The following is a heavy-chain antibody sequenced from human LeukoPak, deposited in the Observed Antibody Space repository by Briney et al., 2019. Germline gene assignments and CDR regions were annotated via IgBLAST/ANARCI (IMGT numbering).Heavy chain of an antibody. Sequence: GGSLRLSCAASGFTVSSNYMSWVRQAPGKGLEWVSVIYSGGSTYYADSVKGRFTISRDNSKNTLYLQMNSLRAEDTAVYYCARDGASLLWFGELYFDYWGQGTLVTVSS. CDR1: GFTVSSNY. D-gene: IGHD3-10*01. CDR2: IYSGGST. V-gene: IGHV3-66*01. CDR3: ARDGASLLWFGELYFDY. J-gene: IGHJ4*02.